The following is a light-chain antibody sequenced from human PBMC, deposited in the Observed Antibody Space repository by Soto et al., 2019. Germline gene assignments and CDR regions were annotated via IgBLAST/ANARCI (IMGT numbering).Light chain of an antibody. Sequence: DIQMTQSPSSLSASVGDRVTITCRASQSISSYLNWFQQKPGKAPKRLIYAASSLQSGVPSRFSGDGYGTDFTLSISSLHPEDFATYYCQQTFSLPRTFGQGTKVDIK. V-gene: IGKV1-39*01. CDR2: AAS. J-gene: IGKJ2*02. CDR3: QQTFSLPRT. CDR1: QSISSY.